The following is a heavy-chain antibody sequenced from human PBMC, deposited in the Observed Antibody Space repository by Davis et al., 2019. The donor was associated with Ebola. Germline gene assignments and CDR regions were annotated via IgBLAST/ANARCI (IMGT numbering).Heavy chain of an antibody. Sequence: MPSETLSLTCTVSGGSISSGGYYWSWIRQHPGKGLEWIGYIYYSGSTYYNPSLKSRVTISVDTSKNQFSLKLSSVTAADTAVYYCARYGLRYFDWLPPPYGMDVWGQGTTVTVSS. CDR3: ARYGLRYFDWLPPPYGMDV. J-gene: IGHJ6*02. V-gene: IGHV4-31*03. CDR2: IYYSGST. CDR1: GGSISSGGYY. D-gene: IGHD3-9*01.